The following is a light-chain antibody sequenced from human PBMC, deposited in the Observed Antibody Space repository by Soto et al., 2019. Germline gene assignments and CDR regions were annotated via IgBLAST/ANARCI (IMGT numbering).Light chain of an antibody. CDR1: SSDVGGHNS. Sequence: QSVLTQPDSVPGAPGQSITISCTGSSSDVGGHNSVAWYQHNPGKAPKLMIYYVVSRPSGVSSRFSGSRSGNTASLSISGLQAEDEADYYCSSYTSSSTLVFGTGTKVTVL. CDR2: YVV. V-gene: IGLV2-14*01. CDR3: SSYTSSSTLV. J-gene: IGLJ1*01.